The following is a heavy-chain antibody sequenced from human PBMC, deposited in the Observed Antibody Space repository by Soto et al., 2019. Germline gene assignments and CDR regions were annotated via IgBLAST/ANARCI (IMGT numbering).Heavy chain of an antibody. CDR1: GFTLSDHY. Sequence: EVQLVESGGGLVQPGGSLRLSCAGSGFTLSDHYIDWVRQAPGKGLEWVGRSRDKAQGYSITYAASVKGRFTTSRDESKNSVYLQMNSLKTEDTAVYYCTAWNSGSQTDYWGQGTLVTVSS. CDR3: TAWNSGSQTDY. CDR2: SRDKAQGYSI. V-gene: IGHV3-72*01. J-gene: IGHJ4*02. D-gene: IGHD1-26*01.